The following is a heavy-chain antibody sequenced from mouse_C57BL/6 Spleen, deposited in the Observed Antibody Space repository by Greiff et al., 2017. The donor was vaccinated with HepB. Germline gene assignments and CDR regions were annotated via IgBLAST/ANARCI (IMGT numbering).Heavy chain of an antibody. J-gene: IGHJ4*01. CDR1: GYAFSSSW. V-gene: IGHV1-82*01. Sequence: VQLQESGPELVKPGASVKISCKASGYAFSSSWMNWVKQRPGKGLEWIGRIYPGDGDTNYNGKFKGKATLTADKSSSTAYMQLSSLTSEDSAVYFCARDGMAPYYAMDYWGQGTSVTVSS. CDR3: ARDGMAPYYAMDY. CDR2: IYPGDGDT. D-gene: IGHD1-1*01.